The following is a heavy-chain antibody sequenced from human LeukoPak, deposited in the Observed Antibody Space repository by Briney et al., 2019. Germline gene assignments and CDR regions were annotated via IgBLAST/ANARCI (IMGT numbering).Heavy chain of an antibody. J-gene: IGHJ3*02. Sequence: SETLSLTCTVSGGSISSYYWSWIRQPAGKGLEWIGRIYTSGSTNYNPSLKSRVAMSVDTSKNQFSLKLSSVTAADTAVYYCARVWSVGWLVEAFDIWGQGTMVTVSS. D-gene: IGHD6-19*01. CDR2: IYTSGST. CDR3: ARVWSVGWLVEAFDI. CDR1: GGSISSYY. V-gene: IGHV4-4*07.